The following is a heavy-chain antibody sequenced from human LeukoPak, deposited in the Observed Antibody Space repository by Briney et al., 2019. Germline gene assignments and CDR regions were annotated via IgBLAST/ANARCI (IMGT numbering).Heavy chain of an antibody. J-gene: IGHJ5*02. Sequence: GGSLRLSCAASGFTFSSYSMNWVRQAPGKGLEWVSSISSSSSYIYYADSVKGRFTISRDNAKNSLYLQMNSLRAEDTAVYYCARDLPLKQQLPGSWGQGTLVTVSS. CDR3: ARDLPLKQQLPGS. CDR1: GFTFSSYS. D-gene: IGHD6-13*01. V-gene: IGHV3-21*01. CDR2: ISSSSSYI.